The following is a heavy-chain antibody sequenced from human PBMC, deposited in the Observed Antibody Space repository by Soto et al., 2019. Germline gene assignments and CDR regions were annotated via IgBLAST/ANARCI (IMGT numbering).Heavy chain of an antibody. Sequence: PGGSLRLSCVASGFTFSNYWIGWVRHSPGKGLEWVTNIKQDGSETSYVDSVKGRFTVSRDNAYNSLYLQMNSLTVDDTAVYYCARGPIKRAAGTRWGQGTLVTVSS. CDR2: IKQDGSET. V-gene: IGHV3-7*03. CDR3: ARGPIKRAAGTR. J-gene: IGHJ4*02. CDR1: GFTFSNYW. D-gene: IGHD6-13*01.